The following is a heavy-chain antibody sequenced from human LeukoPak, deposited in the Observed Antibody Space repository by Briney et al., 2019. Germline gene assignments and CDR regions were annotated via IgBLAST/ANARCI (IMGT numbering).Heavy chain of an antibody. CDR3: AKDKDGWFGESDY. V-gene: IGHV3-23*01. Sequence: GGSLRLSCAASGLTFDNYAMNWVRQAPGKGLEWDSGISGGGGSTYYADSVKGRFTVSRDNSKNTLYLQMNSLRAEDTAVYYCAKDKDGWFGESDYWGQGTLVTVSS. CDR2: ISGGGGST. D-gene: IGHD3-10*01. J-gene: IGHJ4*02. CDR1: GLTFDNYA.